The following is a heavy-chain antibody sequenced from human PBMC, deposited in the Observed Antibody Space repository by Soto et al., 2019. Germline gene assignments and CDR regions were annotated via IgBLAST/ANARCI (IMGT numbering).Heavy chain of an antibody. CDR1: GFTFTNYW. CDR2: IDGVGAGT. CDR3: TKVFEY. V-gene: IGHV3-74*01. Sequence: EVQLVQSGGGSVQPGGSLRLSCAASGFTFTNYWMHWVRQVPGKWLVWVSRIDGVGAGTSYSDSVRGRFTISSDNAETMLYLQMNSLRAEDTAVYYCTKVFEYWGQGTLVTVSS. J-gene: IGHJ4*02.